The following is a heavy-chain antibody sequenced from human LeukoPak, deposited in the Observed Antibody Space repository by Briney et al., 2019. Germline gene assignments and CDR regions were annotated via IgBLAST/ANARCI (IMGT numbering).Heavy chain of an antibody. J-gene: IGHJ3*02. CDR3: GKDRNWGFPEVFDI. D-gene: IGHD7-27*01. CDR2: IKQDGSEK. CDR1: GFTFSSYW. V-gene: IGHV3-7*01. Sequence: GGSLRLSCAASGFTFSSYWMSWVRQAPGKGLEWVANIKQDGSEKYYVDSVKGRFTISRDNAKNSLYLQMNSLRAEDTAVYYWGKDRNWGFPEVFDIWGQGTRFPVSS.